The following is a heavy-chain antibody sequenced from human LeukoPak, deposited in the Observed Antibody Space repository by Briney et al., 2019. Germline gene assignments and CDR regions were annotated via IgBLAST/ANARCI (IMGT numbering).Heavy chain of an antibody. CDR2: IYHSGST. CDR1: GGSISSGGYS. J-gene: IGHJ4*02. Sequence: PSETLSLTCAVSGGSISSGGYSWSWIRQPPGTGLEWIGHIYHSGSTYYNPSLKSRVTISVDRSKNQFSLKLSSVTAADTAVYYCARAGGYCSGGSCYIPFDYWGQGTLVTVSS. CDR3: ARAGGYCSGGSCYIPFDY. D-gene: IGHD2-15*01. V-gene: IGHV4-30-2*01.